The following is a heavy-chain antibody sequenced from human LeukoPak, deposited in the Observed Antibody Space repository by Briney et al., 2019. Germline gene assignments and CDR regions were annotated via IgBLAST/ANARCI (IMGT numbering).Heavy chain of an antibody. D-gene: IGHD3-10*01. CDR2: IYYSGST. V-gene: IGHV4-59*01. CDR1: GGSFSGYY. CDR3: ARGVLLWFGDLAFNWFDP. J-gene: IGHJ5*02. Sequence: SETLSLTCAVYGGSFSGYYWSWIRQPPGKGLEWIGYIYYSGSTNYNPSLKSRVTISVDTSKNQFSLKLSSVTAADTAVYYCARGVLLWFGDLAFNWFDPWGQGTLVTVSS.